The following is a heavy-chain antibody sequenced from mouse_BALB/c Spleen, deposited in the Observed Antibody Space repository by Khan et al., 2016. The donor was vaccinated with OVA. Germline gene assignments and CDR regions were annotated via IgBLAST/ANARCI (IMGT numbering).Heavy chain of an antibody. CDR1: GYTFTTYY. CDR2: IYPGDVNT. D-gene: IGHD2-2*01. CDR3: AREGYYGNDRAWFAY. J-gene: IGHJ3*01. V-gene: IGHV1S56*01. Sequence: VQLQQSGPELVKPGTSVRISCKAAGYTFTTYYINWVKQRPGQGLEWIGWIYPGDVNTKYNEKFKGKATLTADKSSSTAYMQLSSLTSDDSAVYFCAREGYYGNDRAWFAYWGQGTLVTVSA.